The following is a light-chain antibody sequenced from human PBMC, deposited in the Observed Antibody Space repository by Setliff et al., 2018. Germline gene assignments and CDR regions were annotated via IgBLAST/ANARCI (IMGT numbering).Light chain of an antibody. V-gene: IGLV1-47*01. J-gene: IGLJ2*01. CDR3: AAWDDSLSGQV. CDR1: SSNIGSNY. Sequence: QGPSASGTPGQRVTISCSGSSSNIGSNYVYWYQQLPGTALKLLIYRNNQRPSGVPDRFSGSKSGTSASLAISGLRSEDEADYYCAAWDDSLSGQVFGGGTKVTVL. CDR2: RNN.